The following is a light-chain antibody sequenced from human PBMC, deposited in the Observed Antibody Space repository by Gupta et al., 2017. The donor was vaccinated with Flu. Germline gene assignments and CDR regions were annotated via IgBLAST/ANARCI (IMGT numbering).Light chain of an antibody. Sequence: IAITCTGTSSDFGGYDYVSWYPPNPGQAPNLMLYEVSSRPSGISARFSGSKSGTTASLTISGLQAEDEADYYCSSYTNSSTDVVFGGGTKLTVL. CDR2: EVS. CDR3: SSYTNSSTDVV. J-gene: IGLJ2*01. CDR1: SSDFGGYDY. V-gene: IGLV2-14*01.